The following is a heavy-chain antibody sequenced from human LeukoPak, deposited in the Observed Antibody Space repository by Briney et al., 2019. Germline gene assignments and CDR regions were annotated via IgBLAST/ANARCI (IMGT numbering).Heavy chain of an antibody. CDR3: ARESCNGASCFRAEGFYYFYMDV. V-gene: IGHV4-61*02. J-gene: IGHJ6*03. Sequence: SQTLFLTCSVSGASISRGSYYWSWIRQPAGKGLEWIGRIYTSGDTNYNPSLESRVTISVDTSQNQLSLRLTSVTVADTAIYYCARESCNGASCFRAEGFYYFYMDVWGKGTTVTVSS. D-gene: IGHD2-2*01. CDR1: GASISRGSYY. CDR2: IYTSGDT.